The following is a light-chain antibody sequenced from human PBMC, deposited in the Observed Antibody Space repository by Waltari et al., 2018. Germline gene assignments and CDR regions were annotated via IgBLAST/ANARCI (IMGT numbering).Light chain of an antibody. Sequence: DIQMTQSPSTLSASVGDRVTITCRASQSISSWLAWYQQKPGKAPKRLIYKASSLESGVPSRCSGSVSGTEVTLTISSRQPDDFATYYCQQYNSYPLTCGGGTKVEIK. CDR1: QSISSW. CDR2: KAS. CDR3: QQYNSYPLT. V-gene: IGKV1-5*03. J-gene: IGKJ4*01.